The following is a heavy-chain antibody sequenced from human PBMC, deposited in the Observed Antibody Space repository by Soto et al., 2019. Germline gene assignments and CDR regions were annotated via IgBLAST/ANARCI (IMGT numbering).Heavy chain of an antibody. V-gene: IGHV4-31*03. CDR3: ARPSGSYLYYFDY. D-gene: IGHD1-26*01. J-gene: IGHJ4*02. Sequence: PSETLSLTCTVSGGSINSGGSYWSWIRQHPGKGLEWIGYIYYSGSTYYNPSLKSRVTISVDTSKNQFSLKLSSVTAADTAVYYCARPSGSYLYYFDYWGQGTLVTVSS. CDR2: IYYSGST. CDR1: GGSINSGGSY.